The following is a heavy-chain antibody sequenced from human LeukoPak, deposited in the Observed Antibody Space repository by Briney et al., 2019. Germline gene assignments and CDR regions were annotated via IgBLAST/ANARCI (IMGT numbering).Heavy chain of an antibody. J-gene: IGHJ4*02. Sequence: SVMVSCKASGGTFSSYAISWVRQAPGQGLEWMGGIIPIFGTANYAQKFQGRVTITADESTSTAYMELSSLRSEDTAVYYCARDITAAGRQTYFDYWGQGTLVTVSS. D-gene: IGHD6-13*01. CDR1: GGTFSSYA. V-gene: IGHV1-69*01. CDR2: IIPIFGTA. CDR3: ARDITAAGRQTYFDY.